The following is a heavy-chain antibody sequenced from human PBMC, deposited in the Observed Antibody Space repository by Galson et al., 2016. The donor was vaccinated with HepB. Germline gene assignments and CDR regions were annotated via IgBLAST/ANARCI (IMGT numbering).Heavy chain of an antibody. CDR2: IYSSGSS. D-gene: IGHD6-13*01. CDR1: GVSITSSDW. Sequence: CAVSGVSITSSDWWSWVRQPPGQGLQWIGYIYSSGSSYYNPSLKSRVTISADWSKNQFSLNLTSVTAADTAVYYCASWGYSSSRYSDYWGQGTLVTVSS. J-gene: IGHJ4*02. CDR3: ASWGYSSSRYSDY. V-gene: IGHV4-4*02.